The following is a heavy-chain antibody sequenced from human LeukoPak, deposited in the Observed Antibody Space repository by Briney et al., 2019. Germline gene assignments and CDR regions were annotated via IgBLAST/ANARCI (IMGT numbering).Heavy chain of an antibody. CDR3: AKDKHCSSTSCYLGYYYYYMDV. CDR2: ISWDGGST. D-gene: IGHD2-2*01. J-gene: IGHJ6*03. V-gene: IGHV3-43D*03. Sequence: GGSLRLSCAASGFTFSSYWMHWVRQAPGKGLEWVSLISWDGGSTYYADSVKGRFTISRDNSKNSLYLQMNSLRAEDTALYYCAKDKHCSSTSCYLGYYYYYMDVWGKGTTVTVSS. CDR1: GFTFSSYW.